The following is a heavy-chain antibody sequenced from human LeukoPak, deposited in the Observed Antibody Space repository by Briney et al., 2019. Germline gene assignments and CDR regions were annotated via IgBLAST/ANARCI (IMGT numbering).Heavy chain of an antibody. V-gene: IGHV3-15*05. CDR2: IKSKTDGGTT. CDR3: VKGVGATFDY. CDR1: GFTFSNAW. D-gene: IGHD1-26*01. J-gene: IGHJ4*02. Sequence: GGSLRLSCAASGFTFSNAWMSWVRQAPGKGLEWVGRIKSKTDGGTTDYAAPVKGRFTISRDNSKNTLYLQMSSLRAEDTAVYYCVKGVGATFDYWGQGTLVTVSS.